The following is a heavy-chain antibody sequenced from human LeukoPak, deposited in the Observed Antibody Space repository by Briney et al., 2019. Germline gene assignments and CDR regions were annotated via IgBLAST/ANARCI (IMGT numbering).Heavy chain of an antibody. V-gene: IGHV4-61*02. J-gene: IGHJ6*03. CDR2: IYTSGST. D-gene: IGHD3-22*01. CDR3: ARVQRRYDSSGYYYDHYYYYYMDV. CDR1: GGSISSDNYY. Sequence: SETLSLTCTVSGGSISSDNYYWSWIRQPAGKGLEWIGRIYTSGSTKYNPSLKSRVTMSVDTSKNQFSLKPSSVTAADTAVYYCARVQRRYDSSGYYYDHYYYYYMDVWGKGATVTVSS.